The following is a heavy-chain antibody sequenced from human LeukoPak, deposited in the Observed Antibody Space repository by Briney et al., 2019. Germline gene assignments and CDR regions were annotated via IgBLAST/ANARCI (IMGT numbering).Heavy chain of an antibody. V-gene: IGHV3-30*04. CDR1: RFTFRSYA. D-gene: IGHD1-14*01. J-gene: IGHJ6*02. CDR3: ARDSARYHYYYGMDV. CDR2: ISYDGSNK. Sequence: GGSLRLSCAASRFTFRSYAMHWPRPAPDKGLEWVAVISYDGSNKYYADSVKGRSTISRDNSKNTLYLQMNSLRAEDTAVYYCARDSARYHYYYGMDVWGQGITVTVSS.